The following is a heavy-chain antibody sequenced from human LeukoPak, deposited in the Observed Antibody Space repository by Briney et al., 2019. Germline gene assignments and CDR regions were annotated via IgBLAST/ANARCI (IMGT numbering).Heavy chain of an antibody. D-gene: IGHD2-2*01. CDR1: RFTFSSHN. V-gene: IGHV3-48*04. CDR2: IHSSSGTV. CDR3: ARGRPVVPAATISAAFDI. J-gene: IGHJ3*02. Sequence: GGSLRLSCAASRFTFSSHNMQWVRQAPGKGLEWVSYIHSSSGTVYYADSVKGRFTISRDNAKNSLYLQMNSLRAEDTAVYYCARGRPVVPAATISAAFDIWGQGTMVTVSS.